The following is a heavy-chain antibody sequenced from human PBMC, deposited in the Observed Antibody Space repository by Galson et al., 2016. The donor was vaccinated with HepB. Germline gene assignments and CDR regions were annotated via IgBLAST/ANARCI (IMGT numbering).Heavy chain of an antibody. CDR2: VSHDASNQ. CDR3: AKDRSFNFGEPLDH. D-gene: IGHD3-10*01. V-gene: IGHV3-30*18. CDR1: GFTFSDYG. Sequence: SLRLSCAASGFTFSDYGIHWVRQAPGKGLEWVADVSHDASNQNYAVSVKGRFTISRDNSKDTMYLQMNSLGTEDTAVYFCAKDRSFNFGEPLDHWGQGTLVVVSS. J-gene: IGHJ4*02.